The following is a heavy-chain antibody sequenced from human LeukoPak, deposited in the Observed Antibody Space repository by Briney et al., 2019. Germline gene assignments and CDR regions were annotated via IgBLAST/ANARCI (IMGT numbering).Heavy chain of an antibody. D-gene: IGHD2-15*01. V-gene: IGHV4-61*02. Sequence: SETLSLTCTVSGGSISSGTYYWNWIRQPAGKGLEWIGRVYTSGNTNYNPSLKSRVTISVDTSKSQFSLKLSSVTAADTALYYCARSNCPGGSCYDNRGYFDYWGQGTLVTVSS. CDR2: VYTSGNT. CDR3: ARSNCPGGSCYDNRGYFDY. J-gene: IGHJ4*02. CDR1: GGSISSGTYY.